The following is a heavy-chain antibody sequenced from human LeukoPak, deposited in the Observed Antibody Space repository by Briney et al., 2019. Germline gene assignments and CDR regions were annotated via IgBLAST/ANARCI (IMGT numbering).Heavy chain of an antibody. Sequence: PSETLSLTCTVSGGSISSYYWSWIRQPPGKGLEWIGYIYYSGSTNYNPSLKSRVTISVDTSKNQFSLKLSSVTAADTAVYYCARARGVNYYYGMDVWGQGTTVTDSS. J-gene: IGHJ6*02. D-gene: IGHD3-10*01. CDR3: ARARGVNYYYGMDV. CDR1: GGSISSYY. V-gene: IGHV4-59*01. CDR2: IYYSGST.